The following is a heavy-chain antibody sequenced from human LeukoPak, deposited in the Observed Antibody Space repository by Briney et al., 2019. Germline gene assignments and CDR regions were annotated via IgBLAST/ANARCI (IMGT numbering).Heavy chain of an antibody. J-gene: IGHJ4*02. V-gene: IGHV3-23*01. Sequence: PGGSLRLSCATSGFPFSDFSMTWDRQAPGKGLEWISTTNSGGTTTYYAESVKGRFTISRDNFKNALYLQMSSLRVEDTAIYYCAKQSYARSLGEGGPGTLVTVSS. CDR2: TNSGGTTT. D-gene: IGHD3-10*02. CDR1: GFPFSDFS. CDR3: AKQSYARSLGE.